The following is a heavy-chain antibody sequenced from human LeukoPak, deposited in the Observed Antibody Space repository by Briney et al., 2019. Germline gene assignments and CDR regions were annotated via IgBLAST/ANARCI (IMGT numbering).Heavy chain of an antibody. CDR1: GGSISSGSYY. D-gene: IGHD6-13*01. CDR2: IYTSGST. V-gene: IGHV4-61*02. Sequence: PSQTLSLTCTVSGGSISSGSYYWSWIRQPAGKGLEWIGRIYTSGSTNYNPSLKSRVTISVDSSKNQFSLKLSSVTAADTAVYYCARDLFIAAAGTDAFDIWGQGTMVTVSS. J-gene: IGHJ3*02. CDR3: ARDLFIAAAGTDAFDI.